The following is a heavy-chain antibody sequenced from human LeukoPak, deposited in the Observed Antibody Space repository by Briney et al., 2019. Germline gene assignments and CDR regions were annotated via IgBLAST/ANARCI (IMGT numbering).Heavy chain of an antibody. J-gene: IGHJ4*02. V-gene: IGHV3-7*05. Sequence: GGSLRLSCAASGFTFDDYGMSWVRQAPGKGLEWVANIKQDGSEKYYVDSVKGRFTISRDNAKNSLYLRMSSLRAEDTAVYYCARGGYRYEYWGQGTLVTVSS. D-gene: IGHD5-18*01. CDR2: IKQDGSEK. CDR1: GFTFDDYG. CDR3: ARGGYRYEY.